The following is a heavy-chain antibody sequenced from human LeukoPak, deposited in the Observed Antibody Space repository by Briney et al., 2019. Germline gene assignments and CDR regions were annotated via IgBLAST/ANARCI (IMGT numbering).Heavy chain of an antibody. J-gene: IGHJ4*02. D-gene: IGHD2-21*01. CDR3: ARLLGDRTIYDY. Sequence: PGGSLRLSCAASGFTFRTCWMSWVRQAPGKGLEWVASINQGGGDTYYVESVKGRFTISRDNAMNSFFLQMNNLRVEDTAVYYCARLLGDRTIYDYWGQGTLVTVPS. CDR1: GFTFRTCW. V-gene: IGHV3-7*01. CDR2: INQGGGDT.